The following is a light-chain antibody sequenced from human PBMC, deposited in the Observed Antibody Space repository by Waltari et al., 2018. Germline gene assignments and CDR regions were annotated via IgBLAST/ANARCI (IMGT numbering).Light chain of an antibody. CDR2: WAA. CDR3: QQYYSTLIT. CDR1: QSVLYSSNNKNY. Sequence: DIVMTQSPDSLAVSLGERATINCKSSQSVLYSSNNKNYLACYQQKPGQHPKLLIYWAATRESGVPDRFSGSGSGTDFTLTISSLQAEDVAVYYCQQYYSTLITFGQGTRLEIK. V-gene: IGKV4-1*01. J-gene: IGKJ5*01.